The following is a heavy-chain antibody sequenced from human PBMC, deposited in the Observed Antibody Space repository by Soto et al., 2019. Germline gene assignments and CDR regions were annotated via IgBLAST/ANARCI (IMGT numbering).Heavy chain of an antibody. CDR3: ARHMGYYDSSGDPFDY. J-gene: IGHJ4*02. CDR2: IYYIGST. Sequence: SETLSLTCTVSGGSISSYYWSWIRQSPGKGLEWIGYIYYIGSTNYNPSLKGRVTISVDTSKTQFSLKLTSVTAADTAVYYCARHMGYYDSSGDPFDYWGQGTLVTVSS. CDR1: GGSISSYY. V-gene: IGHV4-59*08. D-gene: IGHD3-22*01.